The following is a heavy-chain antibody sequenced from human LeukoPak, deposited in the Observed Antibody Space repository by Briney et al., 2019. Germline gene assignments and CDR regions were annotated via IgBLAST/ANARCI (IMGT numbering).Heavy chain of an antibody. J-gene: IGHJ4*02. V-gene: IGHV1-69*05. D-gene: IGHD6-19*01. CDR3: AILAVAGPIDC. CDR2: IIPIFGTA. Sequence: SVKVSCKASGGAFSSYAISWVRQAPGQGLEWMGGIIPIFGTANYAQKFQGRVTITTDESTSTAYMELSSLRSEDTAVYYCAILAVAGPIDCWGQGTLVTVSS. CDR1: GGAFSSYA.